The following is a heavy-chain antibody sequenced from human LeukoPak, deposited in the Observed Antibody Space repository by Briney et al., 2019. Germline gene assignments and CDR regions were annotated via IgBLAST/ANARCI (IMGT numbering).Heavy chain of an antibody. CDR3: AKKAEDFGDSVTQH. Sequence: GGSLRLSCAASGFTFSSYGMHWVRQAPGKGLEWVAVISYDGSNKYYADSVKGRFTISRDNSKNTLYLQMNSLRAEDTAVYYCAKKAEDFGDSVTQHWGQGTLVTVSS. CDR2: ISYDGSNK. D-gene: IGHD4-17*01. J-gene: IGHJ1*01. CDR1: GFTFSSYG. V-gene: IGHV3-30*18.